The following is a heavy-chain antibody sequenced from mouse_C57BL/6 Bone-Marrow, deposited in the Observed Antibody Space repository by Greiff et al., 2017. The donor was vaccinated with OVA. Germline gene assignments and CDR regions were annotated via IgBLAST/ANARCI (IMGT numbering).Heavy chain of an antibody. D-gene: IGHD2-3*01. Sequence: EVQLVESGGGLVQPKGSLKLSCAASGFSFNTYAMNWVRQAPGKGLEWVARIRSKSNNYATYYADSVKDRFTISRDDSESMLYLQMNNLKTEDTAMYYCVRTEGDGYSYFDYWGQGTTLTVSS. CDR2: IRSKSNNYAT. CDR3: VRTEGDGYSYFDY. CDR1: GFSFNTYA. V-gene: IGHV10-1*01. J-gene: IGHJ2*01.